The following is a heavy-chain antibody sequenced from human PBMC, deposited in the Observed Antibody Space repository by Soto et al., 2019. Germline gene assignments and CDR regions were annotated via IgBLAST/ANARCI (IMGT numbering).Heavy chain of an antibody. J-gene: IGHJ6*02. CDR3: ARGARSIAAAGQSYGMDV. CDR1: GGSISSGGYY. V-gene: IGHV4-31*03. Sequence: TLSLTCTVSGGSISSGGYYWSWIRQHPGKGLEWIGYIYYSGSTYYNPSLKSRVTISVDTSKNQFSLKLSSVTAADTAVYYCARGARSIAAAGQSYGMDVWGQGTTVTVSS. D-gene: IGHD6-13*01. CDR2: IYYSGST.